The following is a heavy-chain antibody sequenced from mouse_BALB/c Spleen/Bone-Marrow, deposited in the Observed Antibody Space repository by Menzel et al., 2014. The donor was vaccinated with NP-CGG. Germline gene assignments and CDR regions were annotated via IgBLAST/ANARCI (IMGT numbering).Heavy chain of an antibody. CDR2: IYPGDGDT. CDR1: GYTFTSYW. V-gene: IGHV1-87*01. D-gene: IGHD1-1*01. J-gene: IGHJ4*01. CDR3: GRRDYGSSYEGAMDY. Sequence: QVQLQQSGAELARPGASVMLSCKASGYTFTSYWMQWVKQRPGQGLEWIGAIYPGDGDTRYTQKFKGKATLTADKSSSTAYMQLRSLASYDSAVYYCGRRDYGSSYEGAMDYWGQGTSVTVSS.